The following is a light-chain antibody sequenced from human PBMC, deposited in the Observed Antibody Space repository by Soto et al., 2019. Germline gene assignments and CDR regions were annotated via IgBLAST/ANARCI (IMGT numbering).Light chain of an antibody. Sequence: MVMAQSPATLSVSTGERATLSFRAGQTIYSNVAWYQHKPGQTPRLLIYDTSTRATGVPARFSGSRYGPEFNLTINSLQSEDFAIYYCQPYNNWPLTFGGGTKVDI. J-gene: IGKJ4*01. CDR3: QPYNNWPLT. CDR2: DTS. CDR1: QTIYSN. V-gene: IGKV3-15*01.